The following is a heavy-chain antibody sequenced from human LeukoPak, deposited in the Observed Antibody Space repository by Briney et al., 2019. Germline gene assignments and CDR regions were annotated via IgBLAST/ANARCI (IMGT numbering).Heavy chain of an antibody. CDR2: VNWNGGST. Sequence: GGSLRLSCAASGFTFDDHGMNWVRQAPGKGLEWVAGVNWNGGSTGYADSVKGRFTISRDNAENSLYLQMDSLRAEDTAVYYCASPGDILTGYAHWGQGTLVTVSS. CDR3: ASPGDILTGYAH. V-gene: IGHV3-20*04. D-gene: IGHD3-9*01. CDR1: GFTFDDHG. J-gene: IGHJ4*02.